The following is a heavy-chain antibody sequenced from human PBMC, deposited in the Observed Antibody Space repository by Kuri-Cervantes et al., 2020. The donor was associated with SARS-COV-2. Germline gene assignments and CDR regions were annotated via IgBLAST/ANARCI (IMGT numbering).Heavy chain of an antibody. Sequence: GGSLRLSCVASGFTFRSYWMHWVRQAPGKGLVWVSRINGDGSTRTYANSVKGRFTISRDNAKNTLYLQMNSLRAEDTAVYFCARAGITGTTFYFDYWGQGTLVTVSS. CDR2: INGDGSTR. CDR1: GFTFRSYW. D-gene: IGHD1-7*01. V-gene: IGHV3-74*03. J-gene: IGHJ4*02. CDR3: ARAGITGTTFYFDY.